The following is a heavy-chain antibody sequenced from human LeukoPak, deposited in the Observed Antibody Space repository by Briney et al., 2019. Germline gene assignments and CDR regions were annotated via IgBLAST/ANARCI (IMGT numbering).Heavy chain of an antibody. D-gene: IGHD5-12*01. CDR1: GFTFSSYG. Sequence: PGGSLRLSCAASGFTFSSYGMHWVRQAPGKGLEWVAVIWYDGSNKYYADSVKGRFTISRDNSKNTLYLQMNSLRAEDTAVYYCARGYSGYDPDYYYYMDVWGKGTTVTVSS. CDR2: IWYDGSNK. V-gene: IGHV3-33*08. J-gene: IGHJ6*03. CDR3: ARGYSGYDPDYYYYMDV.